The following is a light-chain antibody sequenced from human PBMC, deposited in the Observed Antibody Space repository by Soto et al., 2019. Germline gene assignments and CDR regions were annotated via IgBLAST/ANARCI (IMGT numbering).Light chain of an antibody. J-gene: IGKJ2*01. V-gene: IGKV1-5*03. CDR1: LNIDSW. CDR2: KAS. CDR3: QQYNHY. Sequence: DIQMTQSPSTLSASIGDRVTITCRASLNIDSWLAWYQQKPGKAPKLLIYKASILENGVPPRSSGSGSGTEFTLTISSLQPDDFATYYRQQYNHYFGQGTKVEFK.